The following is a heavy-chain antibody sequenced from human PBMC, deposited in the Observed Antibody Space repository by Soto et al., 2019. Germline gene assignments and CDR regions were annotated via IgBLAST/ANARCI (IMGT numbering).Heavy chain of an antibody. CDR2: ITWNGATT. D-gene: IGHD6-19*01. CDR3: ARDGGVVVAVDAFDV. V-gene: IGHV3-20*04. CDR1: GFTFDDHG. J-gene: IGHJ3*01. Sequence: EVQLVESGGGVVRPGGSLRLSCAASGFTFDDHGMTWVRQAPGKGLEWVSGITWNGATTGYADSVKGRFTISRDNAKNSLYLQMNSLRVEDTALYYCARDGGVVVAVDAFDVWGLGTMVTVSS.